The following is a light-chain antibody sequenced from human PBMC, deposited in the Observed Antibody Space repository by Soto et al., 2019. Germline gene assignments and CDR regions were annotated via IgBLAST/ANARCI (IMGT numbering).Light chain of an antibody. J-gene: IGKJ1*01. CDR2: GAS. V-gene: IGKV3-15*01. CDR1: QSVSSN. CDR3: QQYNNWPPT. Sequence: EIVMTQSPATLSVSPGERTTLSCRASQSVSSNLAWYQQKPGQAPRLLIYGASTRATGIPARFSGSGSGTEFTLTISSLQSEDFAVYYCQQYNNWPPTFGQGTQWIS.